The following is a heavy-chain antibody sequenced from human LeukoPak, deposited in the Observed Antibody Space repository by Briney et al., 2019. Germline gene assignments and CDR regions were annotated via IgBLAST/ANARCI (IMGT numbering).Heavy chain of an antibody. CDR3: AKGLGGYCSSTSCYWDFDY. CDR2: ISGSGGST. J-gene: IGHJ4*02. CDR1: GFTFSSYG. Sequence: GSLRLSCAASGFTFSSYGMSWVRQAPGKGLEWVSAISGSGGSTYYADSVKGRFTISRDNSKNTLYLQMNSLRAEDTAVYYCAKGLGGYCSSTSCYWDFDYWGQGTLVTVSS. V-gene: IGHV3-23*01. D-gene: IGHD2-2*01.